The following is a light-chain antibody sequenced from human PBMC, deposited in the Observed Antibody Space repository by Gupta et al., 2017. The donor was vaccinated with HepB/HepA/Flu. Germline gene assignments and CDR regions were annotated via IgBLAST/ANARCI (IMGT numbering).Light chain of an antibody. CDR3: QVWDSNNVK. J-gene: IGLJ2*01. CDR2: RDD. V-gene: IGLV3-9*01. Sequence: SYELTQPLSVSVAPGQTATITCGGDNIGRKNVHGYQHRPGQAPVLVIYRDDNRPSGIPERFSGSNSGSTATLTISRAQAGDEADYYCQVWDSNNVKFGGGTKLTVL. CDR1: NIGRKN.